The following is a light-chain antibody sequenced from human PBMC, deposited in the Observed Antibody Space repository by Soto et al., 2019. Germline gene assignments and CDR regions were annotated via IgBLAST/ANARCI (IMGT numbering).Light chain of an antibody. Sequence: EMVLTQSPGTLSLSPGERATLSCRASQSVSSSYLAWYQQKPGQAPRRPICGPSSRATGIPDRFSCSGSGTDFSLNISSLEPEDFAVYYCQQYASPPRTFGQGTKVEIK. CDR3: QQYASPPRT. CDR2: GPS. J-gene: IGKJ1*01. CDR1: QSVSSSY. V-gene: IGKV3-20*01.